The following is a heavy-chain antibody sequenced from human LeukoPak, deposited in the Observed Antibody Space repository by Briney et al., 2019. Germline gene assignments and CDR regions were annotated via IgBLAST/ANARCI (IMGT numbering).Heavy chain of an antibody. Sequence: GGSLRLSCAASGFTFSSYAMSWVRQAPGKGLEWVSYINHNAETIYYADSVKGRFTISRDNAKNVLYLQMNRLRDGDTAVYYCARHGGNSGFGAFDIWGQGTMVTVSS. V-gene: IGHV3-48*02. J-gene: IGHJ3*02. CDR1: GFTFSSYA. CDR3: ARHGGNSGFGAFDI. CDR2: INHNAETI. D-gene: IGHD2-21*02.